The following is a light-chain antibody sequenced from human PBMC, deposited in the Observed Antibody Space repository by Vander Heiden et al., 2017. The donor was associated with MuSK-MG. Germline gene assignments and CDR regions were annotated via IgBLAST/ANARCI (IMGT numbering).Light chain of an antibody. CDR2: DVS. V-gene: IGLV2-14*03. J-gene: IGLJ2*01. CDR1: SDDVGGYDY. CDR3: SSYSNDSTWI. Sequence: SALTQPASVSGSPGQSITIYCTGSSDDVGGYDYVSWYQQHPGKAPKVIVYDVSDRPSGVSHRFSGSKSGNTASLTISGLQAEDEADYYCSSYSNDSTWIFGGGTNVTVL.